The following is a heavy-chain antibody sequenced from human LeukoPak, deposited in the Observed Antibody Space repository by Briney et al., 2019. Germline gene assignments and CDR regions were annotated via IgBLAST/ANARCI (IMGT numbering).Heavy chain of an antibody. D-gene: IGHD3-10*01. CDR1: GGSISSGGYS. J-gene: IGHJ4*02. CDR3: ARSGTTMVRGVMSFDY. Sequence: SQTLSLTCAVSGGSISSGGYSWSWIRQPPGKGLEWIGYIYYSGSTYYNPSLKSRVTISVDTSKNQFSLKLSSVTAADTAVYYCARSGTTMVRGVMSFDYWGQGTLVTVSS. V-gene: IGHV4-30-4*07. CDR2: IYYSGST.